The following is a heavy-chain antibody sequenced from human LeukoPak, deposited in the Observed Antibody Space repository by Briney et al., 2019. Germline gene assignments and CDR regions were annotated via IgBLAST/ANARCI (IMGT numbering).Heavy chain of an antibody. V-gene: IGHV4-34*01. CDR1: GGSISSYY. J-gene: IGHJ4*02. Sequence: PSETLSLTCTVSGGSISSYYWSWIRQPPGKGLEWIGEINHSGSTNYNPSLKSRVTISVDTSKNQFSLKLSSVTAADTAVYYCARDVRGRHYFDYWGQGTLVTVSS. CDR3: ARDVRGRHYFDY. D-gene: IGHD5-12*01. CDR2: INHSGST.